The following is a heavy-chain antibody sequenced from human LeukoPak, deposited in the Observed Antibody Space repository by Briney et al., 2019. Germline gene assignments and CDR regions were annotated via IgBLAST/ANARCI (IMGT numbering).Heavy chain of an antibody. CDR2: TYSSGST. J-gene: IGHJ4*02. Sequence: GGSLRLSCAASGFTVSSNYMSWVRQAPGKGLEWVSVTYSSGSTYHADSVKGRFTISRDNSKNTLHLQMNTLRAEDTAVYYCARAVQLERRGPASLGYWGQGTLVTVSS. D-gene: IGHD1-1*01. CDR3: ARAVQLERRGPASLGY. CDR1: GFTVSSNY. V-gene: IGHV3-53*01.